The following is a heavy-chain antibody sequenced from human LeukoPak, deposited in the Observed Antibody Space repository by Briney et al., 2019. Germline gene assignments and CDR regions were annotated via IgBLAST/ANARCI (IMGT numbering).Heavy chain of an antibody. D-gene: IGHD5-18*01. CDR3: ARYSYGGYYFDY. CDR1: GGSISSYY. J-gene: IGHJ4*02. V-gene: IGHV4-59*01. Sequence: PSETLSLTCTVSGGSISSYYWSWIRQPPGKGLDWIGYTYYSGSTNYNPSLKSRFTIPVDTSKNQFSLKLSSVTAADTAVYYCARYSYGGYYFDYWGQGTLVTVSS. CDR2: TYYSGST.